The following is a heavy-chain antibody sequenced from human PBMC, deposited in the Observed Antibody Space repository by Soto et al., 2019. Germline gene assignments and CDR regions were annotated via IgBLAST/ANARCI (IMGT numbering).Heavy chain of an antibody. CDR2: IYYSGST. J-gene: IGHJ5*02. V-gene: IGHV4-31*03. Sequence: SETLSLTCTVSGGSISSGGYYWSWIRQHPGTGLEWIGYIYYSGSTYYNPSLKSRVTVSVDTSKNQFSLKLSSVTAADTAVDYCARVQDIVVVPAAHTQYNWFDPWGQGTLVTVSS. CDR3: ARVQDIVVVPAAHTQYNWFDP. CDR1: GGSISSGGYY. D-gene: IGHD2-2*01.